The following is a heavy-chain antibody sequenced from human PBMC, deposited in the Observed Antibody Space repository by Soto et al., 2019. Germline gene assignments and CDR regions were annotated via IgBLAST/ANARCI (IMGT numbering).Heavy chain of an antibody. CDR1: GGSISSYY. V-gene: IGHV4-59*01. Sequence: PSETLSLTCTVSGGSISSYYWSWIRQPPGKGLEWIGYIYYSGSTNYNPSLKSRVTISVDTSKNQFSLKLSSVTAADTAVYYCARVGYSYGQYYYGMDVWGQGTTVTVSS. J-gene: IGHJ6*02. D-gene: IGHD5-18*01. CDR2: IYYSGST. CDR3: ARVGYSYGQYYYGMDV.